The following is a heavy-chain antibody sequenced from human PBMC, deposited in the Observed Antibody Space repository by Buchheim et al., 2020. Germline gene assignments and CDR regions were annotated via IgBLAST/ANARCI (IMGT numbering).Heavy chain of an antibody. CDR1: GYTFTSYY. CDR2: INPSGGTT. J-gene: IGHJ4*02. CDR3: ARAAPHVVIVAKPPFDY. V-gene: IGHV1-46*01. Sequence: QVQLVQSGAEVKRPGASVKVSCKASGYTFTSYYIHWVRQTPGQGLEWMVIINPSGGTTSYAQKFQGRVTMTRDTSTSTVYMELSSLRSEDTAVYYCARAAPHVVIVAKPPFDYWGQGTL. D-gene: IGHD5-12*01.